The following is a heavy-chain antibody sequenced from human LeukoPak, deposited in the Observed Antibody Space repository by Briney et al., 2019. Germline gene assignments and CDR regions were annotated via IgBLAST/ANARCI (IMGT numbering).Heavy chain of an antibody. CDR1: GGTFTSYA. CDR2: INPNSGGT. CDR3: ARGVGWYSFDY. D-gene: IGHD6-19*01. V-gene: IGHV1-2*02. J-gene: IGHJ4*02. Sequence: ASVKVSCKASGGTFTSYAFSWVRRAPGQGLEWMGWINPNSGGTNYAQKFQGRVTMTRDTSISTAYMELSRLRSDDTAVYYCARGVGWYSFDYWGQGTLVTVSS.